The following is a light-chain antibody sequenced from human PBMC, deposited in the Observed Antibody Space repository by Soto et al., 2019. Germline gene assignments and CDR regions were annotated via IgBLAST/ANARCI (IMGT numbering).Light chain of an antibody. J-gene: IGKJ1*01. CDR1: QSVSSF. Sequence: ESVLTQSPGTLSLSPGERATLSCRASQSVSSFLAWYQKKPGQAPRLLIYGASSRATGNPDRFSGSGSGTDFTLTISRLEPEDFAVYYCQQYGSSPNTFGQRTKVDIK. CDR2: GAS. CDR3: QQYGSSPNT. V-gene: IGKV3-20*01.